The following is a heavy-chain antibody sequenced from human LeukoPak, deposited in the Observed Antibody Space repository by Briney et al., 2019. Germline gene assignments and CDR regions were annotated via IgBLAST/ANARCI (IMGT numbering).Heavy chain of an antibody. J-gene: IGHJ4*02. D-gene: IGHD3-22*01. V-gene: IGHV1-2*02. CDR2: INPNSGGT. CDR3: AKVKGYYDSSGHYDY. Sequence: ASVKVSCKASVYTFTGYYMHWVRQAPGQGLEWMGWINPNSGGTNYAQKFQGRVTMTRDTSITTAYMELSRLESDDTAVYYCAKVKGYYDSSGHYDYWGQGTLVTVSS. CDR1: VYTFTGYY.